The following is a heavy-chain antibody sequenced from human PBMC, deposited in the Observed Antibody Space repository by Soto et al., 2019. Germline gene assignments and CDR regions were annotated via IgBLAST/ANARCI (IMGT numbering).Heavy chain of an antibody. V-gene: IGHV4-30-2*01. Sequence: QLQLQESGSRLVKPSQTLSLTCAVSGGSISSGGYSWSWIRQPPGKGLEWIGYIYHSGSTYYNPSLNSRVNISVARSKNQFSLKLSSVTAADTDVYYCARSPYYGGNKYFDIWGRGALGTVS. J-gene: IGHJ2*01. CDR2: IYHSGST. CDR1: GGSISSGGYS. CDR3: ARSPYYGGNKYFDI. D-gene: IGHD4-17*01.